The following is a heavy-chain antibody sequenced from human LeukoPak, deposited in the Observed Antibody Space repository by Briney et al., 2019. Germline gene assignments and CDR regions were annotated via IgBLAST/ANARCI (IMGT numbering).Heavy chain of an antibody. D-gene: IGHD3-10*01. Sequence: SGRSLRLSCAASGFTFDDYAMHWVRQAPGKGLEWVSGISWNSGSIGYADSVKGRFTISRDNAKNSLYLQMNSLRAEDTALYYCAKDDGFGYWGQGTLVTVSS. CDR1: GFTFDDYA. J-gene: IGHJ4*02. CDR3: AKDDGFGY. CDR2: ISWNSGSI. V-gene: IGHV3-9*01.